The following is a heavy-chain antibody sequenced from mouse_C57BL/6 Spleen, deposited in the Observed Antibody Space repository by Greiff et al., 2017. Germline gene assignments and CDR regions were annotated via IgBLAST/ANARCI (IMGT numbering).Heavy chain of an antibody. CDR2: IYPGSGST. D-gene: IGHD1-1*01. CDR3: AREYGSSFYDFDY. J-gene: IGHJ2*01. V-gene: IGHV1-55*01. CDR1: GYTFTSYW. Sequence: QVQLQQSGAELVKPGASVKMSCKASGYTFTSYWIPWVKQRPGQGLEWIGDIYPGSGSTNYNEKFKSKSTLTVDTSSSTAYMQRSSLTSEDSAVYYCAREYGSSFYDFDYWGQGTTLTVSS.